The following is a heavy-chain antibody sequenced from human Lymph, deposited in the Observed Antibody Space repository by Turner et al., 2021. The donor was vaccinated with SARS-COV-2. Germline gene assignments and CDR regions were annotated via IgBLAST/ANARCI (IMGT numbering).Heavy chain of an antibody. V-gene: IGHV3-30-3*01. J-gene: IGHJ4*02. D-gene: IGHD5-12*01. CDR1: GFTFSSYA. CDR2: ISYDGSNK. CDR3: ARDLGGYTDY. Sequence: QVQLVESGGGVVQPGRSLRLSCAASGFTFSSYAMHWVRQAPGKGLEWVALISYDGSNKYYADSVMGRFTISRDNSKNTLFLQMNSLGAEDTAVFYCARDLGGYTDYWGQGTLVTVSS.